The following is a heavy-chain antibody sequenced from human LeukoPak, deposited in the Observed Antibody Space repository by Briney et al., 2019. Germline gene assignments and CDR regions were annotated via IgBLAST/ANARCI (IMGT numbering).Heavy chain of an antibody. CDR1: GDSISNYY. Sequence: SETLSLTCTVSGDSISNYYWTWIRQPPGKGLEWIGYIYTSGSTNYNPSLKSRVTISVDTSKNQFSLKLSSVTAADTAVYYCARLPLDAFDIWGQGTMVTVSS. J-gene: IGHJ3*02. CDR3: ARLPLDAFDI. V-gene: IGHV4-4*09. CDR2: IYTSGST.